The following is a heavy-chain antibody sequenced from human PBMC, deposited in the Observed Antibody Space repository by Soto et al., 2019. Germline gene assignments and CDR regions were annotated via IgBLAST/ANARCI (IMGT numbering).Heavy chain of an antibody. D-gene: IGHD1-1*01. CDR3: ARGSGTTFRGMDV. V-gene: IGHV3-13*01. CDR2: IGTAGDT. J-gene: IGHJ6*02. Sequence: AIGTAGDTYYPGSVKGRFTISRENAKNSLYLQMNSLRAGDTAVYYCARGSGTTFRGMDVWGQGTTVTVSS.